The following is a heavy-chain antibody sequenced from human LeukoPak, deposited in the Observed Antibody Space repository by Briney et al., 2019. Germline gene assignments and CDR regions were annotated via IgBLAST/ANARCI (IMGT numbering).Heavy chain of an antibody. D-gene: IGHD3-9*01. J-gene: IGHJ4*02. CDR2: ISYDGSNK. CDR1: GFTFSSYG. V-gene: IGHV3-30*18. Sequence: GGSLRLSCAASGFTFSSYGMHWVCQAPGKGLEWVAVISYDGSNKYYADSVKGRFTISRDNSKNTLYLQMNSLRAEDTAVYYCAKGLDETTNPFPVVPYYDILTGYSDFDYWGQGTLVTVSS. CDR3: AKGLDETTNPFPVVPYYDILTGYSDFDY.